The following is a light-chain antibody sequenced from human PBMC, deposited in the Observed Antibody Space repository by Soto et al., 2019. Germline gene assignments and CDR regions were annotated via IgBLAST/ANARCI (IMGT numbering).Light chain of an antibody. CDR2: AAS. CDR1: QSVSSN. CDR3: QQYYNWPT. Sequence: EIVMTQSPATLSVSPGERATLSCRASQSVSSNLAWYQQKPGQASRLLIYAASTRATGIPARFSGSGSGTEFTLTISSLQSEDFAVYYCQQYYNWPTFGQGTRLEIK. V-gene: IGKV3-15*01. J-gene: IGKJ5*01.